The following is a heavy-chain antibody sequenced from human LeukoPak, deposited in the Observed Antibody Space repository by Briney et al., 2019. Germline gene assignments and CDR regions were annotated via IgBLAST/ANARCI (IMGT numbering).Heavy chain of an antibody. D-gene: IGHD6-6*01. V-gene: IGHV1-2*02. CDR1: GYTFTGYY. J-gene: IGHJ4*02. CDR2: INPNSGGT. Sequence: ASVKVSCKASGYTFTGYYMHWVRQAPGQGLEWMGWINPNSGGTNYAQKFQGRVTMTRDTSISTAYMKLSRLRSDDTAVYYCARDLEYSSSPSGYWGQGTLVTVSS. CDR3: ARDLEYSSSPSGY.